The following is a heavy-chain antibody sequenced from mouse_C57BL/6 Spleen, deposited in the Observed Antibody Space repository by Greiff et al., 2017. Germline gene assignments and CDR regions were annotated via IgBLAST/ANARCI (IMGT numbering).Heavy chain of an antibody. V-gene: IGHV1-53*01. J-gene: IGHJ4*01. CDR3: ARGGITTAYYYAMDY. D-gene: IGHD2-4*01. CDR1: GYTFTSYW. Sequence: QVQLQQPGTELVKPGASVKLSCKASGYTFTSYWMHWVKQRPGQGLEWIGNINPSNGGTNYNEKFKSKATLTVDKSSSTAYMQLSSLTSEDSAVYYCARGGITTAYYYAMDYWGQGTSVTVSS. CDR2: INPSNGGT.